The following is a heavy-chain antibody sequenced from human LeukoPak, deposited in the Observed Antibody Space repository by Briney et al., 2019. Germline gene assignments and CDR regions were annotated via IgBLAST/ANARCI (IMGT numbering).Heavy chain of an antibody. D-gene: IGHD5-12*01. J-gene: IGHJ4*02. CDR3: ARFIRYSGYDWAYYFDY. V-gene: IGHV4-59*08. CDR1: GGSISSYY. Sequence: SETLSLTCTVSGGSISSYYWSWIRQPPGKGLEWIGYIYYSGSTNYNPSLKSRVTISVDTSKNQFSLKLSSVTAADTAVYYCARFIRYSGYDWAYYFDYWGQGTLVTVSS. CDR2: IYYSGST.